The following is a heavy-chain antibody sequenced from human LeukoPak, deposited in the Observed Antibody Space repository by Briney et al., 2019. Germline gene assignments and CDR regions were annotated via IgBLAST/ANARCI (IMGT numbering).Heavy chain of an antibody. CDR3: ARGRGWVDH. V-gene: IGHV3-74*01. CDR2: INSDGSST. D-gene: IGHD3-16*01. Sequence: GGSLRLSCAASGFTFSSYWMHWVRQAPGKGLVWVSRINSDGSSTSYADSVKGRFTISRDDARNSVSLQLTRLRADDMALYYCARGRGWVDHWGQGTLVTVSS. J-gene: IGHJ4*02. CDR1: GFTFSSYW.